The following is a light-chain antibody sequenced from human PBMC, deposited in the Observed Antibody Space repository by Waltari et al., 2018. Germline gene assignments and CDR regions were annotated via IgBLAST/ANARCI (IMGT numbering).Light chain of an antibody. V-gene: IGLV1-44*01. CDR2: SNN. Sequence: QSVLTQPPSASGTPGQRVTISCSGSSSNIGSNTGNWYQQLPGTAPKLLFYSNNQRPSGVPARFSCSKSGTSAPLAISGLQSEDEADYYCAAWDDSLNGYVFGTGTKVTVL. CDR1: SSNIGSNT. J-gene: IGLJ1*01. CDR3: AAWDDSLNGYV.